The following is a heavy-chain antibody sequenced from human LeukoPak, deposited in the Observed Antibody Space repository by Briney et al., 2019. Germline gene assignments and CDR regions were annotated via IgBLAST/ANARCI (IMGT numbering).Heavy chain of an antibody. Sequence: PSETLSLTCAVYGGSFSDYDWSWIRQPPGKGLVWIGEINQSGDTNCDPSLKSRVSMSIDTSKSQFSLNLKSVTAADTAVYYCARHRFYGGNLNWFDPWGQGTLVTVSS. V-gene: IGHV4-34*01. CDR1: GGSFSDYD. D-gene: IGHD4-23*01. J-gene: IGHJ5*02. CDR2: INQSGDT. CDR3: ARHRFYGGNLNWFDP.